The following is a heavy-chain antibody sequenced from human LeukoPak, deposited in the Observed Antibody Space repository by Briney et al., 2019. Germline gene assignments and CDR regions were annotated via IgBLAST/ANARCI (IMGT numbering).Heavy chain of an antibody. Sequence: GGSLRLSCAASGFTFDDYGMSWVRQAPGKGLEWVSGINWNGGSTGYADSVKGRFTISRDNAKNSLYLQMNSLRAEDTALYHCARASGSYYLLDYWGQGTLVTVSS. CDR2: INWNGGST. CDR1: GFTFDDYG. J-gene: IGHJ4*02. CDR3: ARASGSYYLLDY. D-gene: IGHD1-26*01. V-gene: IGHV3-20*01.